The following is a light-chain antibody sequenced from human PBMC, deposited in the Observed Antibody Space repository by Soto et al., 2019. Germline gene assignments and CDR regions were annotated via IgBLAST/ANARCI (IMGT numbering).Light chain of an antibody. CDR3: SSYAGSNNFVL. CDR2: EVT. CDR1: SGDIGGYNY. J-gene: IGLJ2*01. Sequence: QSALTQPASVSGSPGQSITISCTGTSGDIGGYNYVSWYQQHPGKAPKLLISEVTNRPSGVSNRFSGSKSGNTASLTISGLQAEDEADYYCSSYAGSNNFVLFGGGTKLTVL. V-gene: IGLV2-14*01.